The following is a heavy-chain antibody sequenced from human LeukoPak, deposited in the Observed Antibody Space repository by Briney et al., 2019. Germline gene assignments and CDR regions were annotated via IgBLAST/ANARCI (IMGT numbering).Heavy chain of an antibody. J-gene: IGHJ4*02. Sequence: PGGSLRLSCAASEFMLTNYAMHWVRQAPGKGLEWVAVISYHGTSKYYADSVKGRFTIPRGISRNTLYLQMDSLRAEDTAVYYCARAGPNDHRFDYWGQGTLVTVSS. V-gene: IGHV3-30-3*01. CDR2: ISYHGTSK. CDR1: EFMLTNYA. CDR3: ARAGPNDHRFDY. D-gene: IGHD1-1*01.